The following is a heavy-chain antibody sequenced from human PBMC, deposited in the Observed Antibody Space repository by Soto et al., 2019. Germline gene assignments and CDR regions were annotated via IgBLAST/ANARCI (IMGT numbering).Heavy chain of an antibody. J-gene: IGHJ6*03. Sequence: GGSLRLSCAASGFIFSTYSMNWVRQAPGKGLEWVSSISSSSSYIYYADSVKGRFTISRDNAKNSLYLQMDSLRAEDTAVYHCARDSGPGGYYYYYFMDVWGKGTTVTVSS. D-gene: IGHD3-16*01. CDR2: ISSSSSYI. V-gene: IGHV3-21*01. CDR1: GFIFSTYS. CDR3: ARDSGPGGYYYYYFMDV.